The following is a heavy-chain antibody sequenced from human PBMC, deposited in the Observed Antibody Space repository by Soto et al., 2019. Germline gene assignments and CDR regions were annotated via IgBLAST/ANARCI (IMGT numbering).Heavy chain of an antibody. J-gene: IGHJ4*02. CDR1: GFTFSSYS. D-gene: IGHD5-12*01. V-gene: IGHV3-21*01. Sequence: EVQLVESGGGLVKPGGSLRLSCAASGFTFSSYSMNWVRQAPGKGLEWVSSISSSSSYIYYADSVKGRFTISRDNANNSLYLQMNSLRAEDTAVYYCASAGIVATIGGYWGQGTLVTVSS. CDR3: ASAGIVATIGGY. CDR2: ISSSSSYI.